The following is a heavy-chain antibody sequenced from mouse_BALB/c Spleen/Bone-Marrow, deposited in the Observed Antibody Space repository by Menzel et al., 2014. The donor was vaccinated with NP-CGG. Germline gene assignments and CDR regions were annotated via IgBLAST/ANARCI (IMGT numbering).Heavy chain of an antibody. Sequence: EVQLQESGPSLVKPSQTLSLTCSVTGDSITSSYWNWIRKFPGNKLEYMGYISYSGNAYYNPSLKSRISLTRDTSKNQYYLQLNSVTTEDTASYFCARGNGYHFDYWSQGTTLTVSS. CDR1: GDSITSSY. CDR2: ISYSGNA. D-gene: IGHD1-2*01. V-gene: IGHV3-8*02. CDR3: ARGNGYHFDY. J-gene: IGHJ2*01.